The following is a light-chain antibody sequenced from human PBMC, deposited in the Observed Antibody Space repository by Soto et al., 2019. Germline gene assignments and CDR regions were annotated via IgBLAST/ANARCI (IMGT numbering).Light chain of an antibody. CDR3: QQYNNWPPIT. CDR1: QSLSSN. V-gene: IGKV3-15*01. J-gene: IGKJ5*01. CDR2: CAS. Sequence: EIVLTQSPGTLSLSPGERATLSCGASQSLSSNSLAWYQQKPGQAPRLLIYCASTRATGIPARFSGSGSGTEFTLTISSLQSEDFAVYYCQQYNNWPPITFGQGTRLEIK.